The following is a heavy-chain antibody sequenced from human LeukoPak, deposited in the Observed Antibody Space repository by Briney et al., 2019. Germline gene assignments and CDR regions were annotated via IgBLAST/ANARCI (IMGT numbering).Heavy chain of an antibody. Sequence: SETLSLTCSVSGGSISSYYWSWIRQPPGKGLEWIGYIYYSGSTNYNPSLKSRVTISIDTSKKQLSLKLSSVTAADTAVYYCARRDIVLMVYWGQGTLVTVSS. V-gene: IGHV4-59*01. CDR2: IYYSGST. CDR1: GGSISSYY. D-gene: IGHD2-8*01. CDR3: ARRDIVLMVY. J-gene: IGHJ4*02.